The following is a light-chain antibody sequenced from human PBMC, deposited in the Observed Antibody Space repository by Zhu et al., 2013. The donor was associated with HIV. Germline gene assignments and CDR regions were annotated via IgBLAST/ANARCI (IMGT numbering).Light chain of an antibody. CDR2: EVS. J-gene: IGLJ3*02. CDR1: SSDVGDYKY. Sequence: QSALTQPASVSGSPGQSITISCTGTSSDVGDYKYVSWYQQHPGKVPKLMIYEVSNRPSGVSDRFSGSKSGRTASLTISGLQAEDEADYYCSLYTSARVFGGGTKVTVL. CDR3: SLYTSARV. V-gene: IGLV2-14*01.